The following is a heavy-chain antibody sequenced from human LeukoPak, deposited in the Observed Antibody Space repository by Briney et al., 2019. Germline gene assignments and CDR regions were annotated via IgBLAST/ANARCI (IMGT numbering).Heavy chain of an antibody. J-gene: IGHJ4*02. CDR3: ARGHYQLS. CDR2: IKEEGSEK. V-gene: IGHV3-7*01. Sequence: PGGSLRLSCAVSGFTFSSYWMSWVRQAPGKGLEWVASIKEEGSEKHYVDSVKGRFTISRDNAKNSLYLQMNSLRAEDTAAYYCARGHYQLSRGQGILVTVSS. CDR1: GFTFSSYW. D-gene: IGHD2-2*01.